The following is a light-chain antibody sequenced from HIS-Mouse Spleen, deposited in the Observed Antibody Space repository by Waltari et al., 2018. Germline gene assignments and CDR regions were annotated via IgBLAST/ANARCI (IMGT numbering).Light chain of an antibody. CDR2: EDS. V-gene: IGLV3-10*01. CDR3: YSTDSSGNHRV. Sequence: SYELTQPPSVSVSPGQTASNTCSGDALPKKYAYWSQQKSGQAPVLVIYEDSKRPSGIPERFSGSSSGTMATLTISGAQVEDEADYYCYSTDSSGNHRVFGGGTKLTVL. J-gene: IGLJ2*01. CDR1: ALPKKY.